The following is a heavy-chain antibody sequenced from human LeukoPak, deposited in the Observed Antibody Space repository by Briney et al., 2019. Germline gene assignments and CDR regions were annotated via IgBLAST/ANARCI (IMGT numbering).Heavy chain of an antibody. J-gene: IGHJ4*02. V-gene: IGHV3-74*01. CDR2: INSDGSST. CDR3: AREGFLFYFDY. CDR1: GFTFSSYW. Sequence: PGGSLRLSCAASGFTFSSYWMHWVRQAPGKGLVWVSRINSDGSSTSYADSVKGRFTISRDNAKNTLYLQMNSLRAEDTAVYYCAREGFLFYFDYWGQGTLVTVSS.